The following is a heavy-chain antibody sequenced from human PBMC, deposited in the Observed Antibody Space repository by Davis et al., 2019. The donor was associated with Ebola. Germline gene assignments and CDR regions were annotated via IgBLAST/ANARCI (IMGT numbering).Heavy chain of an antibody. CDR2: INPSGGST. Sequence: ASVKVSRKVSGYTLTELSMHWVRQAPGQGLEWMGIINPSGGSTSYAQKFQGRVTMTRDTSTSTVYMELSSLRSEDTAVYYCARDGGYSGSRGWYFDLWGRGTLVTVSS. CDR3: ARDGGYSGSRGWYFDL. J-gene: IGHJ2*01. D-gene: IGHD5-12*01. CDR1: GYTLTELS. V-gene: IGHV1-46*01.